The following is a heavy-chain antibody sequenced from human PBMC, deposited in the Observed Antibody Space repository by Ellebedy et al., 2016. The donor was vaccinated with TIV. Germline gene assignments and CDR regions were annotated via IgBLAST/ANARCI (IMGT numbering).Heavy chain of an antibody. CDR3: ARDLAFVASRQQQLLDY. V-gene: IGHV4-38-2*02. CDR2: IYHSGST. D-gene: IGHD6-13*01. Sequence: SETLSLXXTVSGYSISSGYYWGWIRQPPGKGLEWIGSIYHSGSTYYNPSLKSRVTISVDTSKNQFSLKLSSVTAADTAVYYCARDLAFVASRQQQLLDYWGQGTLVTVSS. J-gene: IGHJ4*02. CDR1: GYSISSGYY.